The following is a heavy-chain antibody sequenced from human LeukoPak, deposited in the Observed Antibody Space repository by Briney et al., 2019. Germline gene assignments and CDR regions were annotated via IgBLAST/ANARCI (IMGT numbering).Heavy chain of an antibody. D-gene: IGHD1-26*01. CDR1: GGSISSYY. J-gene: IGHJ5*02. V-gene: IGHV4-59*08. Sequence: PSETLSLTCTVSGGSISSYYWSWIRQPPGKGLEWIGYIYYSGSTNYNPSLKSRVTISVDTSKNQFSLKLSSVTAADTAVYYCARLAGELTLWFDPWGQGTLVTVSS. CDR3: ARLAGELTLWFDP. CDR2: IYYSGST.